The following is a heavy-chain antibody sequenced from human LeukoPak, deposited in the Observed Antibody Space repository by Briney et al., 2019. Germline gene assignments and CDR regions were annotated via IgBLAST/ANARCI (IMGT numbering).Heavy chain of an antibody. CDR1: GFTFSSYS. Sequence: PGGSLRLSCAASGFTFSSYSMNWVRQAPGKGLEWVSSISSSSSSYIYYADSVKGRFTISRDNAKNSLYLQMNSLRAEDTAVYYCARDVGGSGSLYYMDVWGKGTTVTVSS. CDR2: ISSSSSSYI. J-gene: IGHJ6*03. CDR3: ARDVGGSGSLYYMDV. V-gene: IGHV3-21*01. D-gene: IGHD3-10*01.